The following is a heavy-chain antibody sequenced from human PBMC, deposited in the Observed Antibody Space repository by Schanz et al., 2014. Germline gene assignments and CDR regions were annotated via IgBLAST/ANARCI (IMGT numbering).Heavy chain of an antibody. CDR3: AKGRFGELSAFDI. CDR2: ISGSGGST. D-gene: IGHD3-10*01. Sequence: EVQLLESGGGLVQPGGSLRLSCAASGFTFSTHAMSWVRQAPGKGLEWVSAISGSGGSTYYADSVKGRFTISRDNSKNALYLQRNSLRAEDTAVYCCAKGRFGELSAFDIWGQGTMVTVSS. V-gene: IGHV3-23*01. J-gene: IGHJ3*02. CDR1: GFTFSTHA.